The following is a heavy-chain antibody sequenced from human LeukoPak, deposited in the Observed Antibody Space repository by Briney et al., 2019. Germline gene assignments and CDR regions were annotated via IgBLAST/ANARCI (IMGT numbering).Heavy chain of an antibody. Sequence: GGSLRLSCAASGFTFSSYGMHWVRQAPGKGLEWVAFIRYDGSNKYYADSVKGRFTISRDNSKNTLYLQMNSLRAEDAAVYYCAKDIYGDYERGSYGDYWGQGTLVTVSS. CDR1: GFTFSSYG. CDR3: AKDIYGDYERGSYGDY. D-gene: IGHD4-17*01. V-gene: IGHV3-30*02. J-gene: IGHJ4*02. CDR2: IRYDGSNK.